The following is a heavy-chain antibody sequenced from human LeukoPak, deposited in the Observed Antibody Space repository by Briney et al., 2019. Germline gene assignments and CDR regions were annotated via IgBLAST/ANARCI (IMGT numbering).Heavy chain of an antibody. V-gene: IGHV3-23*01. CDR2: ISGSGGST. D-gene: IGHD3-22*01. CDR1: GFTFRSYS. Sequence: GGSLRLSCAASGFTFRSYSMNWVRQAPGKGLDWVSAISGSGGSTYYADSVKGRFTISRDNSKNTLYLQMNSLRAEDTAVYYCAKGPRTYYYDNSGPGFLDYWGQGTLVTVSS. J-gene: IGHJ4*02. CDR3: AKGPRTYYYDNSGPGFLDY.